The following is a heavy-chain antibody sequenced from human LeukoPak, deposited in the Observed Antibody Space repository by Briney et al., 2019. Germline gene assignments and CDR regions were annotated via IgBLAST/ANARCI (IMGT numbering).Heavy chain of an antibody. J-gene: IGHJ6*02. Sequence: GGSLRLSCAASGFTFSSYSMNWVRQAPGKGLEWVSSISSSSYIYYADSVKGRFTISRDNAKNSLYLQMNSLRAEDTAVYYCARDQVVGSGRNYGMDVWGQGTTVTVSS. CDR3: ARDQVVGSGRNYGMDV. V-gene: IGHV3-21*01. CDR2: ISSSSYI. CDR1: GFTFSSYS. D-gene: IGHD3-10*01.